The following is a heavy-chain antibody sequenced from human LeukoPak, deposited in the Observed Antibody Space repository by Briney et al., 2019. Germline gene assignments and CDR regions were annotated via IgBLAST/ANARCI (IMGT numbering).Heavy chain of an antibody. Sequence: ASETLCLTCTVSGGSISSYYWSWIRQPPGKGLEWIGTFHHSGTTYYSPSLKRRVTTSGDTSKNQFSLNLSSVTAADTAVYYCVRDEYRDVWGKGATVTVSS. CDR2: FHHSGTT. V-gene: IGHV4-59*12. D-gene: IGHD2/OR15-2a*01. J-gene: IGHJ6*04. CDR1: GGSISSYY. CDR3: VRDEYRDV.